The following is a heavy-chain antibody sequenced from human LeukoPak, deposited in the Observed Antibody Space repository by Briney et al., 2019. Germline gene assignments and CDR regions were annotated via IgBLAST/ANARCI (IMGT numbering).Heavy chain of an antibody. V-gene: IGHV1-46*01. D-gene: IGHD3-22*01. CDR3: ARGFAYYYDRSGYYRGNFDY. J-gene: IGHJ4*02. CDR2: INPSGDST. Sequence: ASVKVSCKASGYTFTSYYIHWVRQAPGQGLEWMGIINPSGDSTTYAQKFQGRVTMTRDASTSTVYMELSSLRSEDTAMYYCARGFAYYYDRSGYYRGNFDYWGQGTLVTVSS. CDR1: GYTFTSYY.